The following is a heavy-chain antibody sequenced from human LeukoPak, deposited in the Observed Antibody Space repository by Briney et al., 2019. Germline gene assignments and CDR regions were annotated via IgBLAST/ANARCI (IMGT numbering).Heavy chain of an antibody. CDR3: ARAPDYGDYYVDY. Sequence: ASVKVSCKASGYTFINYYMHWVRQAPGQGLEWMGIINPSGGSTSYAQKFQGRVTMTRDTSTSRVYMELRSLRSDDTAVYYCARAPDYGDYYVDYWGQGTLVTVSS. V-gene: IGHV1-46*01. CDR2: INPSGGST. CDR1: GYTFINYY. J-gene: IGHJ4*02. D-gene: IGHD4-17*01.